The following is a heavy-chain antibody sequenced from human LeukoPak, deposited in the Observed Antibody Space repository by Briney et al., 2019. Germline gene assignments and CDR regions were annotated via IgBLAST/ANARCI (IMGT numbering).Heavy chain of an antibody. CDR2: IKQDGSEK. J-gene: IGHJ6*02. D-gene: IGHD6-13*01. CDR1: GFTFSSYW. CDR3: ARDFAAAGTYYGMDV. Sequence: PGGSLRLSCAASGFTFSSYWMSWVRLAPGKGLEWVANIKQDGSEKYYVDSVKGRFTISRDNAKNSLYLQMNSLRAEDTAVYYCARDFAAAGTYYGMDVWGQGTTVTVSS. V-gene: IGHV3-7*01.